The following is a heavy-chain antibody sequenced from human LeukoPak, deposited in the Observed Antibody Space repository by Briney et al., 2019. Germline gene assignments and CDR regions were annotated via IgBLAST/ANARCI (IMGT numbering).Heavy chain of an antibody. D-gene: IGHD2-8*01. J-gene: IGHJ3*02. V-gene: IGHV3-30*18. CDR2: ISYDGSNK. CDR1: GFTFSSYG. Sequence: PGRSLRLSCAASGFTFSSYGMHWVRQAPGKGLEGVAVISYDGSNKYYADSVKGRFTISRDNSKNTLYLQMNSLRAEDTAVYYCAKDSGVYYGNAFDIWGQGTMVTVSS. CDR3: AKDSGVYYGNAFDI.